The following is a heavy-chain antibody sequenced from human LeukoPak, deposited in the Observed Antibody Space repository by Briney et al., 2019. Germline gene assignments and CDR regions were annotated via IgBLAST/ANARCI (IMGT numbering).Heavy chain of an antibody. Sequence: GGSLRLSRAASGFTFNIYEFNWVGQAPGKGLEWVSYIDGSGSSIYLPDSVQGRITISRENAKNPLHLQMNSLRAEDTAVYYCARECLTCGGDSYDYWGQGALVTVSS. J-gene: IGHJ4*02. CDR3: ARECLTCGGDSYDY. D-gene: IGHD2-21*01. V-gene: IGHV3-48*03. CDR1: GFTFNIYE. CDR2: IDGSGSSI.